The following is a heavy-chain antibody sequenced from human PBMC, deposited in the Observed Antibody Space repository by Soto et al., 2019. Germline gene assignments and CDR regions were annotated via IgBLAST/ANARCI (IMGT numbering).Heavy chain of an antibody. J-gene: IGHJ3*01. V-gene: IGHV3-53*01. Sequence: EVQLVESGGGLIQPGGSLRLSCAASGFTFSSNDMNWVRQAPGKGLEWVSLIYSGGSTYYADSVKGRFTISRDNSKTTLYLQMSSLSAEDTAVYYCATRPLLPGAPWGQGTMVTVSS. CDR3: ATRPLLPGAP. D-gene: IGHD3-22*01. CDR1: GFTFSSND. CDR2: IYSGGST.